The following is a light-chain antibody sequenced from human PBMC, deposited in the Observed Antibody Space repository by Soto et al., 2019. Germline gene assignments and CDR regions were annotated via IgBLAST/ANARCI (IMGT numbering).Light chain of an antibody. CDR2: GAS. CDR3: QQYGSSLYT. V-gene: IGKV3-20*01. CDR1: QSVSSSY. Sequence: EIVLTQSPGTLSLSPGERATLSCRASQSVSSSYLAWYQQKPGEAPRLLIYGASSRASVIPERFSGSGSGTDFTLIISIVEPEDFAVYCWQQYGSSLYTVGEGTKLEIK. J-gene: IGKJ2*01.